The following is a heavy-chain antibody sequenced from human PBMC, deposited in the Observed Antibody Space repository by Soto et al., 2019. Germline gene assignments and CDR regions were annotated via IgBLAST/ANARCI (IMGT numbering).Heavy chain of an antibody. CDR1: GGTFSSYA. CDR3: EAYSSGWSIDP. Sequence: SVKVSCKASGGTFSSYAISWVRQAPGQGLEWMGGIIPHFGTANYAQKFQGRVTITADESTSTAYMELSSLRSEDTAVYYCEAYSSGWSIDPWGQGTLVTVSS. D-gene: IGHD6-19*01. V-gene: IGHV1-69*13. J-gene: IGHJ5*02. CDR2: IIPHFGTA.